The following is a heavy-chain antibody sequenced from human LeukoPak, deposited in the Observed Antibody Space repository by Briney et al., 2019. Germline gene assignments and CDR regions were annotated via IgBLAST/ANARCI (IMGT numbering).Heavy chain of an antibody. CDR2: IYTSGST. Sequence: SQTLSLTCTVSGGSISSGSYYWSWIRQPAGKGLEWIGRIYTSGSTNYNPSLKSRVTISVDTSKSQFSLKLSSVTAADTAVYYCARDLRYCSSTSCQIYFDYWGQGTLVTVSS. J-gene: IGHJ4*02. D-gene: IGHD2-2*01. CDR1: GGSISSGSYY. V-gene: IGHV4-61*02. CDR3: ARDLRYCSSTSCQIYFDY.